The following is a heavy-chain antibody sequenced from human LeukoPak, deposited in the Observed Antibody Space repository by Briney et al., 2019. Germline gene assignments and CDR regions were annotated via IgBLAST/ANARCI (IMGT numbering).Heavy chain of an antibody. D-gene: IGHD3-22*01. CDR2: INHSGST. V-gene: IGHV4-34*01. J-gene: IGHJ4*02. CDR3: ARPGYDSSGYSHSPFDY. Sequence: PSETLSLTCGVYGGSFSGYYWSWIRQPPGKGLEWIGEINHSGSTNYNPSLKSRVTISVDTSKNQFSLKLSSVTAADTAVYYCARPGYDSSGYSHSPFDYWGQGTLVTVSS. CDR1: GGSFSGYY.